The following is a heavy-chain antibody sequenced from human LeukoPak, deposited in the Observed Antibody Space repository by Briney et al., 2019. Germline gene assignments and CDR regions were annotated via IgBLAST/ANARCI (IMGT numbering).Heavy chain of an antibody. V-gene: IGHV1-2*02. CDR1: GYIFSGHY. CDR3: ARLNGDREFDH. J-gene: IGHJ4*02. Sequence: ASVKISCKAFGYIFSGHYMHWVRQAPGQGLEWMGWINCNSGDTRSEQKFQGRVTMTRDTPISTAYMEVSSLRFDDTALYYCARLNGDREFDHWGQGTLVTVSS. D-gene: IGHD7-27*01. CDR2: INCNSGDT.